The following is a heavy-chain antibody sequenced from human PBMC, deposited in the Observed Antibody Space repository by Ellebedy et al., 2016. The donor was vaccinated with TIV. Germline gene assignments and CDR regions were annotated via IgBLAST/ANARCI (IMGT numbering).Heavy chain of an antibody. D-gene: IGHD1-26*01. CDR1: GYTFTSHS. CDR2: INTGSGNA. CDR3: GRGENSGGYLIDY. J-gene: IGHJ4*02. Sequence: AASVKVSCKGSGYTFTSHSMHWVRQAPGERLEWMGYINTGSGNAKFSQSIQGRVTITRDTSASTVYVELSGLRSEDTAVYYCGRGENSGGYLIDYWGQGTLVAVSS. V-gene: IGHV1-3*04.